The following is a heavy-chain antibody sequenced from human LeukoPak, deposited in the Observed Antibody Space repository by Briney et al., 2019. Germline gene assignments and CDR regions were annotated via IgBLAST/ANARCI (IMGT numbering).Heavy chain of an antibody. CDR3: AVGLSGSGSYSFDY. CDR2: IWYDGSNK. V-gene: IGHV3-33*01. Sequence: GRSLRLSCAASGFTFSSYGMHWVRQAPGKGLEWVAVIWYDGSNKYYADSVKGRFTISRDNSKNTLYLQMNSLRAEDTAVYYCAVGLSGSGSYSFDYWGQGTLVTVSS. CDR1: GFTFSSYG. J-gene: IGHJ4*02. D-gene: IGHD3-10*01.